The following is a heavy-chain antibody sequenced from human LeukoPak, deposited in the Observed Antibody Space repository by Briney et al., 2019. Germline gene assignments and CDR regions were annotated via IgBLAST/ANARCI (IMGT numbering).Heavy chain of an antibody. J-gene: IGHJ4*02. V-gene: IGHV1-69*04. D-gene: IGHD1-26*01. CDR2: IIPILGIA. CDR3: ARDIGGSYPAADY. Sequence: SVKVSCKASGGTFSSYTISWVRQAPGQGLEWMGRIIPILGIANYAQKFQGRVTITADKSTRTAYMELSSLRSEDTAVYYCARDIGGSYPAADYWGQGTLVTVSS. CDR1: GGTFSSYT.